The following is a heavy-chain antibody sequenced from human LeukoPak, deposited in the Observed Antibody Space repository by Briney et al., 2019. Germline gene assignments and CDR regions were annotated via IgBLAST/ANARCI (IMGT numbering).Heavy chain of an antibody. V-gene: IGHV4-31*03. CDR3: ARLEVPAAAPRYYFDY. CDR1: GGSISSGGYY. J-gene: IGHJ4*02. CDR2: IYYSGST. Sequence: SETLSLTCTVSGGSISSGGYYWSWIRQHPGKGLEWIGYIYYSGSTYYNPSLKSRVTISVDTSKNQFSLKLSSVTAADTAVYYCARLEVPAAAPRYYFDYWGQGTLVTVSS. D-gene: IGHD2-2*01.